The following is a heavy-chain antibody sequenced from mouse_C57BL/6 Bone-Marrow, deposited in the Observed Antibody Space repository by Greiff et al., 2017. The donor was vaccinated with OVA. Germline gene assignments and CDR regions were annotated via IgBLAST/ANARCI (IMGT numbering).Heavy chain of an antibody. CDR2: ISSGSSTI. J-gene: IGHJ1*03. D-gene: IGHD1-1*01. Sequence: DVMLVESGGGLVKPGGSLKLSCAASGFTFSDYGMHWVRQAPEKGLEWVAYISSGSSTIYYADTVKGRFTISRDNAKNTLFLQMTSLRSEDTAMYYCARDYYHCRYFDVWGTGTTVTVSS. CDR1: GFTFSDYG. V-gene: IGHV5-17*01. CDR3: ARDYYHCRYFDV.